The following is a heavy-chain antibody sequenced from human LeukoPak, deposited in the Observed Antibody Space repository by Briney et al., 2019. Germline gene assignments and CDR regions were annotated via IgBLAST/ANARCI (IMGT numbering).Heavy chain of an antibody. J-gene: IGHJ4*02. V-gene: IGHV4-4*02. CDR1: GGSISSGGYS. CDR3: ARDLGGSYYFDY. D-gene: IGHD1-26*01. Sequence: SETLSLTCAVSGGSISSGGYSWRWVRQPPGKGLEWIGEIYHSGSTNYNPSLKSRVTISVDKSKNQFSLKLSSVTAADTAVYYCARDLGGSYYFDYWGQGTLVTVSS. CDR2: IYHSGST.